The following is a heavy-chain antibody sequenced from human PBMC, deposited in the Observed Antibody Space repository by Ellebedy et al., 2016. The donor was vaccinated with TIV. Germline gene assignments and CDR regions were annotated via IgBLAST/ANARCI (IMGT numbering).Heavy chain of an antibody. Sequence: SGPTLVKPTQTLTLTCTFSGFSLDTSAVVVGWIRQPPGKALEWLSFIYGNDDKRYRPSLRSRLTITKDTSKNQVVLTMTNMEPVDTGTYFCAHRSTNREVDYWGQGTLVTVSS. CDR3: AHRSTNREVDY. CDR1: GFSLDTSAVV. V-gene: IGHV2-5*01. CDR2: IYGNDDK. J-gene: IGHJ4*02. D-gene: IGHD1-14*01.